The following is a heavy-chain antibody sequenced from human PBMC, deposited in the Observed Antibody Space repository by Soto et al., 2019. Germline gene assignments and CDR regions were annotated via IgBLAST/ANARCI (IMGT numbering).Heavy chain of an antibody. CDR2: ISGYNGNT. D-gene: IGHD6-6*01. J-gene: IGHJ1*01. CDR1: GYTFSNYG. Sequence: QVQLVQSGDEVKKPGASVKVSCKASGYTFSNYGVSWVRQAPGQGPEWMGWISGYNGNTNYAQTLQGRVTMTTDTSTSTAYMELRSLRSDDTAISYCARGGSSSSAEYYQHWGQGTLVIVSS. V-gene: IGHV1-18*01. CDR3: ARGGSSSSAEYYQH.